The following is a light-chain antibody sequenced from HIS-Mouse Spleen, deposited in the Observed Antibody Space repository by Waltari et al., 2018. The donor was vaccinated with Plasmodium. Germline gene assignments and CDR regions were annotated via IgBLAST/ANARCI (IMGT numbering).Light chain of an antibody. J-gene: IGLJ2*01. CDR1: SSDVGSYNL. CDR3: CSYAGSSTFVV. V-gene: IGLV2-23*03. CDR2: EGI. Sequence: QSALTQPASVSGSPGQSITISCTGTSSDVGSYNLVSWYQQHPGKAPKLMIYEGIKRRSGVSKRVSGSKSGNTASLTISGLQAEDEADYYCCSYAGSSTFVVFGGGTKLTVL.